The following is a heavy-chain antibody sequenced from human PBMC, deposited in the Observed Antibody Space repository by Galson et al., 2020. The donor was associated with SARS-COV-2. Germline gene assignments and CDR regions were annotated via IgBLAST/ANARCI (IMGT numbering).Heavy chain of an antibody. CDR2: IYHSGST. V-gene: IGHV4-30-2*01. J-gene: IGHJ4*02. Sequence: SETLSLTCAVSGGSISSGGYSWSWIRQPPGKGLEWIGYIYHSGSTYYNPSLKSRVTISVDRSKNQFSLKLSSVTAADTAVYYCAILDPRGLDYWGQGTLVTVSS. CDR3: AILDPRGLDY. CDR1: GGSISSGGYS. D-gene: IGHD1-1*01.